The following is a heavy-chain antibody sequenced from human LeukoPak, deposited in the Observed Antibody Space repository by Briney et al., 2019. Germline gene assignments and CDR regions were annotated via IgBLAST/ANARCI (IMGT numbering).Heavy chain of an antibody. Sequence: SETLSLTCTVSGGSISSYYWSWIRQPPGKGLEWIGYIYYSGSTNYNPSLKSRVTISVDTSKNQFSLKLSSVTAADTAVYYCARQRYYYYGMDVWGQGTTVTVSS. J-gene: IGHJ6*02. CDR2: IYYSGST. CDR3: ARQRYYYYGMDV. CDR1: GGSISSYY. V-gene: IGHV4-59*01.